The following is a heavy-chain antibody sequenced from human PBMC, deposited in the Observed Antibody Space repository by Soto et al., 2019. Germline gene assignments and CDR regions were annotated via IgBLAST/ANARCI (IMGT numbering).Heavy chain of an antibody. CDR1: GGSISSGDYY. CDR3: ARWWSGSRQGFDP. D-gene: IGHD3-3*01. J-gene: IGHJ5*02. Sequence: SETLSLTCTFSGGSISSGDYYLSWIRQHPGKGLEWIGYIYYSGSTYYNPSLKSRVTISVDTSKNQFSLKLSSVTAADTAVYYCARWWSGSRQGFDPWGQGTLVTVS. CDR2: IYYSGST. V-gene: IGHV4-31*03.